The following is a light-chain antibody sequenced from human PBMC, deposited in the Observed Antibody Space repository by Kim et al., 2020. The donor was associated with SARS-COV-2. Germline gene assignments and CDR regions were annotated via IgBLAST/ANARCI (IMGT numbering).Light chain of an antibody. CDR2: EVT. CDR3: ASHGGYDYV. J-gene: IGLJ1*01. V-gene: IGLV2-8*01. CDR1: RGDFGSYKY. Sequence: QAVAISGSGLRGDFGSYKYVSWYHQHPGKSPKLIIYEVTKRPSGVPDRFSGSMSGNTASLTVSGLQAEDEADYYCASHGGYDYVFGTGTKVTVL.